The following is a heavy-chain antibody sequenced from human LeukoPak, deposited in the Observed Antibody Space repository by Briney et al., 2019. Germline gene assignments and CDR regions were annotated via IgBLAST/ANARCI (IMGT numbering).Heavy chain of an antibody. Sequence: GGSLRLSCAASGFTVNSNYMSWVRQAPGKGLEWVSLIYSGGSTYYADSVKGRFTISRDNSKNMLYLQMGSLRPEDMAVYYCARERGSSGWTFDYWGQGTLVTVSS. D-gene: IGHD6-19*01. CDR3: ARERGSSGWTFDY. CDR2: IYSGGST. CDR1: GFTVNSNY. V-gene: IGHV3-66*01. J-gene: IGHJ4*02.